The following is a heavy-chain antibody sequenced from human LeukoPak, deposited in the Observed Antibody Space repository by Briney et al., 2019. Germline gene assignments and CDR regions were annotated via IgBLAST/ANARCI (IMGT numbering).Heavy chain of an antibody. J-gene: IGHJ4*02. CDR3: AKEREAYCGGDCYTIDY. V-gene: IGHV3-30*02. CDR2: IRYDGSNK. Sequence: GGSLRLSCAASGFTFSSYGMSWVRQAPGKGLEWVAFIRYDGSNKYYADSVKGRFTISRDNSKNTLYLQMNSLRAEDTAVYYCAKEREAYCGGDCYTIDYWGQGTLVTVSS. D-gene: IGHD2-21*02. CDR1: GFTFSSYG.